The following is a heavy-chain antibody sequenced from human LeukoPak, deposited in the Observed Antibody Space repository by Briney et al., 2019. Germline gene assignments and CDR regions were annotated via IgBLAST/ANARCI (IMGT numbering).Heavy chain of an antibody. CDR1: GFTFSSSA. CDR2: ISNNGGYT. D-gene: IGHD2-15*01. CDR3: AKQLGYCSDGSCYFPY. J-gene: IGHJ4*02. Sequence: GGSLRLSCAASGFTFSSSAMSWVRQAPGKGLEWVSAISNNGGYTYYADSVQGRFTISRDNSKSTLCLQMNSLRAEDTAVYYCAKQLGYCSDGSCYFPYWAQGTLVPVSS. V-gene: IGHV3-23*01.